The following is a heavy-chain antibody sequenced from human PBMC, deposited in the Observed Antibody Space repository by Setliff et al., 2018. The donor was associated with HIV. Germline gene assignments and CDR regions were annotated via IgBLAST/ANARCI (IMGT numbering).Heavy chain of an antibody. Sequence: ASVKVSCKASGYTFGAYYMHWLRQAPGQGLEWLGWINVNSGGTKYAQKFQGRVTMTRDTSISTAYMEVSSLRSDDTAVYYCAREGSPIYYFDYWSQGTLVTVSS. CDR1: GYTFGAYY. J-gene: IGHJ4*02. CDR3: AREGSPIYYFDY. CDR2: INVNSGGT. D-gene: IGHD3-10*01. V-gene: IGHV1-2*02.